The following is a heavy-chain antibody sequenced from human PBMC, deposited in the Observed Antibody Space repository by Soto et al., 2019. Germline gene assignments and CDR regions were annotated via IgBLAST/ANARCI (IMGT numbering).Heavy chain of an antibody. CDR1: GFTFSSYA. Sequence: GGSLRLSCAASGFTFSSYAMHWVRQAPGKGLEWVAVISYDGSNKYYADSVKGRFTISRDNSKNTLYLQMNSLRAGDTAVYYCAREVDTAMAPYYYYYYGMDVWGQGTTVTVSS. CDR3: AREVDTAMAPYYYYYYGMDV. J-gene: IGHJ6*02. V-gene: IGHV3-30-3*01. D-gene: IGHD5-18*01. CDR2: ISYDGSNK.